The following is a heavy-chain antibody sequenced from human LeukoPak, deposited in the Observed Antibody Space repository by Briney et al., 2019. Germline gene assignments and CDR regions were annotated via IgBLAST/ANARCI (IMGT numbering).Heavy chain of an antibody. CDR2: ISSSTKTI. J-gene: IGHJ2*01. CDR3: ARDRYGDSVALSFWYFDL. CDR1: GFTFSSYS. V-gene: IGHV3-48*02. Sequence: GGSLRLSCVASGFTFSSYSMNWVRQAPGKGLEWVSYISSSTKTIHYADSVKGRFTISRDNGRNSLYLQMNNLRDEDTAVYFCARDRYGDSVALSFWYFDLWGRGTLVSVSS. D-gene: IGHD4-17*01.